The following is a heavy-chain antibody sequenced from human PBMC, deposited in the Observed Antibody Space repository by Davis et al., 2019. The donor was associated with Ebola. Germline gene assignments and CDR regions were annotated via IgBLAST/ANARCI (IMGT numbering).Heavy chain of an antibody. CDR3: ATLRRTITGMDDGFDI. CDR1: GYTFPSHW. V-gene: IGHV5-51*01. D-gene: IGHD1-20*01. CDR2: IYTGDSDT. Sequence: GESLKISCKGSGYTFPSHWIGWVRQMPGKGLDWMGIIYTGDSDTRYSPSFRGQVTISADKSIKTAFLQWSSLKASDTAMYYCATLRRTITGMDDGFDIWGQGTMVTVSS. J-gene: IGHJ3*02.